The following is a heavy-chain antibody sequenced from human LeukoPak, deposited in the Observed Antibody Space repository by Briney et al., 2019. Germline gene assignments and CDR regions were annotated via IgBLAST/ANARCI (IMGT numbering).Heavy chain of an antibody. CDR1: GVSISNHY. CDR2: IHYSGST. D-gene: IGHD2-2*01. J-gene: IGHJ5*02. Sequence: SETLSLTCTVSGVSISNHYWSWIRQPPGKGLEWIGYIHYSGSTNSNPSLKSRVTISVDTSKNQFSLKLSSVTAADTAVYYCARDFGRGYCSTTSCFVPWFDPWGQGTLVTVSS. V-gene: IGHV4-59*11. CDR3: ARDFGRGYCSTTSCFVPWFDP.